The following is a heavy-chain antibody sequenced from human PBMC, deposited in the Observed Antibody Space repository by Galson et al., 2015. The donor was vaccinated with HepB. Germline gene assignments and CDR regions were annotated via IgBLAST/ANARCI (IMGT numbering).Heavy chain of an antibody. CDR1: GFTFSSYA. CDR3: AKDGGYQLLSGGD. D-gene: IGHD2-2*01. CDR2: ISGSGGST. V-gene: IGHV3-23*01. J-gene: IGHJ4*02. Sequence: SLRLSCAASGFTFSSYAMSWVRQAPGKGLEWVSAISGSGGSTYYADSVKGRFTISRDNSKNTLYLQMNSLRAEDTAVYYCAKDGGYQLLSGGDWGQGTLVTVSS.